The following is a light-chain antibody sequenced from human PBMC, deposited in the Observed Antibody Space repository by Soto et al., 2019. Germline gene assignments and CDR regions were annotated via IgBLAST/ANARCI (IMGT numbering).Light chain of an antibody. V-gene: IGKV3-15*01. J-gene: IGKJ1*01. CDR1: QSVGSN. Sequence: EIVMTHSPATLSVSPGGRVTLSFSARQSVGSNLAWYQQKPGQAPRLLIYGASTRATGIPARFSGSGSETEFTLTISSLQAEDSAVYFCQQYNNWPTWTFGQGTKVDIK. CDR3: QQYNNWPTWT. CDR2: GAS.